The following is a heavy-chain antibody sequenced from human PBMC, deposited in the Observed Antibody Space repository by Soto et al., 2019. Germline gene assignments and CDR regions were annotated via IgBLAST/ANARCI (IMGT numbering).Heavy chain of an antibody. CDR3: ARGDSSGWGYYYYYYMDV. D-gene: IGHD6-25*01. Sequence: GGSLRLSCAASGFTFSSYGIHWVRQAPGKGLEWVAVIWYDGSNEYYADSVKGRFTISRDNSKNTLYLQMNSLRAEDTAVYYCARGDSSGWGYYYYYYMDVWGKGTTVTVSS. J-gene: IGHJ6*03. CDR2: IWYDGSNE. CDR1: GFTFSSYG. V-gene: IGHV3-33*01.